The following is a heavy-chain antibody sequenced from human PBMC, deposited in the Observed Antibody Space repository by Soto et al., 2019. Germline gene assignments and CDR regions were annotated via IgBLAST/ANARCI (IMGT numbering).Heavy chain of an antibody. CDR2: ISGSGGST. Sequence: GGSLRLSCAASGFTFSSYAMSWVRQAPGKGLEWVSAISGSGGSTYYADSVKGRFTISRDNSKNTLYLQMNSLRAEDTAVYYCAKDVGYCTNGVCLNDYWGQGTLVTVSS. CDR1: GFTFSSYA. V-gene: IGHV3-23*01. D-gene: IGHD2-8*01. J-gene: IGHJ4*02. CDR3: AKDVGYCTNGVCLNDY.